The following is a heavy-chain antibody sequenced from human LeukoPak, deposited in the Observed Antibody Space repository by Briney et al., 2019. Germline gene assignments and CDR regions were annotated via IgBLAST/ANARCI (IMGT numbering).Heavy chain of an antibody. Sequence: SETLSLTCAVYGGSFSGYYWSWIRQPPGEGLEWIGEINHSGSTNYNPSPKSRVTISVDTSKNQFSLKLSSVTAADTAVYYCARVGAGYYYYYGMDVWGQGTTVTVSS. V-gene: IGHV4-34*01. CDR3: ARVGAGYYYYYGMDV. CDR2: INHSGST. J-gene: IGHJ6*02. CDR1: GGSFSGYY.